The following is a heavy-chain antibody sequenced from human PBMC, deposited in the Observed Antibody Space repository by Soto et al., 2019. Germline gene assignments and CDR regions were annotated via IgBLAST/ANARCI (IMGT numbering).Heavy chain of an antibody. J-gene: IGHJ6*03. CDR2: IKQDGSEK. D-gene: IGHD3-3*01. V-gene: IGHV3-7*01. CDR3: ARDTRHYDFWSGPTTWYYYMDV. Sequence: EVQLVESGGGLVQPGGSLRLSCAASGFTFSSYWMSWVRQAPGKGLEWVANIKQDGSEKYYVDSVKGRFTISRDNAKNSLYLQMNSLRAENTAVYYCARDTRHYDFWSGPTTWYYYMDVWGKGTTVTVSS. CDR1: GFTFSSYW.